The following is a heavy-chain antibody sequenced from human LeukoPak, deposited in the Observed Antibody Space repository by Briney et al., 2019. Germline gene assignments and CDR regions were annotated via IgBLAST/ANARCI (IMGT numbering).Heavy chain of an antibody. CDR2: IHYDGYTT. CDR3: ARGPRGYCSGGSCYWLNYYYYYMDV. V-gene: IGHV3-30*02. D-gene: IGHD2-15*01. J-gene: IGHJ6*03. CDR1: GFPLSTYG. Sequence: PGGSLRLSCVTSGFPLSTYGVHWVRQAPGSGLEWLAYIHYDGYTTNYADSVKGRFTISRENSKNTLYLQMNSLRTEDTAVYYCARGPRGYCSGGSCYWLNYYYYYMDVWGKGTTVTVSS.